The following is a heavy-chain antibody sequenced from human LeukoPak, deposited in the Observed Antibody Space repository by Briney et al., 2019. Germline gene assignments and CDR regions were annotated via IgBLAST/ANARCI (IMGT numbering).Heavy chain of an antibody. V-gene: IGHV4-59*02. CDR2: IYYSGST. CDR3: ARDRDYGDYYYYMDV. CDR1: AGSVSSYY. J-gene: IGHJ6*03. Sequence: SETLSRTCTLSAGSVSSYYWSWIRQPPGEGLVWLGYIYYSGSTNYNPSLKSRVTISVDTSKNQFSLKLSSVPAADTAVYYCARDRDYGDYYYYMDVWGKGTTVTVSS. D-gene: IGHD4-17*01.